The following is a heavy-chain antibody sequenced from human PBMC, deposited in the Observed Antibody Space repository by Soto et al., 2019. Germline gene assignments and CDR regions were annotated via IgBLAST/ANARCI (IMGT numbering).Heavy chain of an antibody. CDR3: ARKGTYYRDAFDM. Sequence: PSETLSLTCAVSGGSITNYYWSWIRQPPGTGLEWIGYIYFSGSTHYNPSLTSRVTISVDTSKNQFSLKLSSVTTADTAIYYCARKGTYYRDAFDMWGQGTMVTVSS. V-gene: IGHV4-59*01. D-gene: IGHD3-10*01. J-gene: IGHJ3*02. CDR2: IYFSGST. CDR1: GGSITNYY.